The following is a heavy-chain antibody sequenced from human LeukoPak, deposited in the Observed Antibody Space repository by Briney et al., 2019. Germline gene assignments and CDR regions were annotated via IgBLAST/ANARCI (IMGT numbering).Heavy chain of an antibody. Sequence: GGSLSLSCAGSGFTFSSYWMHWVRHAPGKGLVWVSRINSDGSITTYADSVKGRFTISRDNAKNTLYLQMNSLRAEDTAVYYCVRALLGDFDYWGQGTLVTVSS. J-gene: IGHJ4*02. V-gene: IGHV3-74*01. CDR2: INSDGSIT. CDR1: GFTFSSYW. D-gene: IGHD1-26*01. CDR3: VRALLGDFDY.